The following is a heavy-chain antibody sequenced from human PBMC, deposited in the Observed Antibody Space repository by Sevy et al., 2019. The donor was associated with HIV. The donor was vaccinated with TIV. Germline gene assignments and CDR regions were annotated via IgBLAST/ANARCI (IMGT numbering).Heavy chain of an antibody. J-gene: IGHJ4*02. D-gene: IGHD2-15*01. CDR3: ARCRGYCSGDRWYVDYFFDL. Sequence: SVKVSCKASGGTFGSYAFSWVRQAPGQGLEWMGRIVPILGTTNYPQKFQGRVTITAADSTATVYMELSSLRSDDTAVYYCARCRGYCSGDRWYVDYFFDLWGQGTLVTVSS. CDR1: GGTFGSYA. V-gene: IGHV1-69*11. CDR2: IVPILGTT.